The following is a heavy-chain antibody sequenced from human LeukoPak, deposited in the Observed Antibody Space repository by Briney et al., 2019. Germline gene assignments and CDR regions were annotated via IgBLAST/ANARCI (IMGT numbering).Heavy chain of an antibody. J-gene: IGHJ5*02. CDR1: GGSISSGGYY. CDR3: ARSLAGIEPRWFDP. V-gene: IGHV4-30-2*01. D-gene: IGHD6-19*01. CDR2: IYHSGST. Sequence: PSQTLSLTCTVSGGSISSGGYYWSWIRQPPGKGLEWIGYIYHSGSTYYNPSLKSRVTISVDRSKNQFSLKLSSVTAADTAVYYCARSLAGIEPRWFDPWGQGTLVTVSS.